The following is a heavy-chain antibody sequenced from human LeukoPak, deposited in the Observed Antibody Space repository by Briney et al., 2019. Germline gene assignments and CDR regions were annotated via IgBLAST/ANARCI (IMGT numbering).Heavy chain of an antibody. V-gene: IGHV4-39*07. CDR3: ARDSPPTGERSRGYMDV. CDR1: GGSISSSSYY. CDR2: IYYSGST. J-gene: IGHJ6*03. D-gene: IGHD7-27*01. Sequence: SETLSLTCTVSGGSISSSSYYWGWIRQPPGKGLEWIGSIYYSGSTYYNPSLKSRVTISVDTSKNQFSLKLSSVTAADTAVYYCARDSPPTGERSRGYMDVWGKGTTVTVSS.